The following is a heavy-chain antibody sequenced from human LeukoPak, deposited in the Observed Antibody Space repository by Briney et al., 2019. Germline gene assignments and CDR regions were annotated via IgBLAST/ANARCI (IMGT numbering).Heavy chain of an antibody. V-gene: IGHV3-48*03. CDR1: GFTFSSYE. J-gene: IGHJ4*02. CDR2: ISSSGSTI. Sequence: PGGSLRLSCAASGFTFSSYEMNWVRQAPGKGLEWVSYISSSGSTIYYADPVKGRFTISRDNAKNSLYLQMNSLRAEDTAVYYCARDRGYIDYWGQGTLVTVSS. CDR3: ARDRGYIDY.